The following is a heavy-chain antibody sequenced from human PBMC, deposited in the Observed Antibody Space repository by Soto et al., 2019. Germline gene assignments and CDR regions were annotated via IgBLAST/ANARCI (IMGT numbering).Heavy chain of an antibody. CDR2: IKEDGSQK. V-gene: IGHV3-7*04. CDR1: GFTFSRYW. J-gene: IGHJ3*02. D-gene: IGHD3-22*01. CDR3: ARGDYYDVSGPFSDAFDI. Sequence: HPGGSLRLSCAASGFTFSRYWMSWVRQAPGKGLEWVANIKEDGSQKWYVDSVKGRFTISRDNAKNSLYLQMNSLRVGDTAVYYCARGDYYDVSGPFSDAFDIWGQGTMVTVSS.